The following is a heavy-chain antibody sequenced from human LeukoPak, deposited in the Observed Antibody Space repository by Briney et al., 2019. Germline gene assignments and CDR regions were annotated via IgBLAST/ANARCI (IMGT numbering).Heavy chain of an antibody. J-gene: IGHJ4*02. Sequence: GGSLRLSCAASGFIVSSNYMNWARQAPGKGLEWVSVIYSGGSTYYADSVKGRFTISRDNAKNTVYLQTNSLRAEDTAVYYCARAERWLQLNSWGQGTLVTVSS. CDR1: GFIVSSNY. V-gene: IGHV3-53*01. CDR3: ARAERWLQLNS. CDR2: IYSGGST. D-gene: IGHD5-24*01.